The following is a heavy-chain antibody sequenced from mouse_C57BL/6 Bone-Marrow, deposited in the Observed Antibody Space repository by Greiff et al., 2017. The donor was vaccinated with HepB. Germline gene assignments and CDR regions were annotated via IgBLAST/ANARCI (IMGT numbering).Heavy chain of an antibody. CDR1: GFSFTSYG. CDR3: ARNGDGSRWYFDV. D-gene: IGHD1-1*01. CDR2: IWSGGST. V-gene: IGHV2-2*01. Sequence: VKLVESGPGLVQPSQCLSITCTVSGFSFTSYGVHWVRQSPGKGLEWLGVIWSGGSTDYNAAFISRLSISKDNSKSQVFFKTNSLQADDTAIYYCARNGDGSRWYFDVWGTGTTVTVSS. J-gene: IGHJ1*03.